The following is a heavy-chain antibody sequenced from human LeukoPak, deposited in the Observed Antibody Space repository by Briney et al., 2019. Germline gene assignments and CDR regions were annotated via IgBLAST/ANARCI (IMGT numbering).Heavy chain of an antibody. D-gene: IGHD6-13*01. CDR1: GFIFSSYW. Sequence: GGSLRLSCAASGFIFSSYWVHWVRQAPGKGLVWISHINSGESSTSYADSVKGRFTISRDNAKNTLYLQMNSLRAEDTAVYYCARSLYSSSLNDSWGQGTLVTVSS. CDR3: ARSLYSSSLNDS. CDR2: INSGESST. V-gene: IGHV3-74*01. J-gene: IGHJ5*01.